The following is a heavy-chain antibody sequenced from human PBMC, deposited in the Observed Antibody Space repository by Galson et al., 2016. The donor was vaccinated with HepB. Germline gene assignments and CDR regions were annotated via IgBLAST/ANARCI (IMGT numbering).Heavy chain of an antibody. CDR1: GFTFSSYW. CDR3: ATGYYHDSSGYYHHFDY. V-gene: IGHV3-7*01. J-gene: IGHJ4*02. D-gene: IGHD3-22*01. CDR2: IKVDESEK. Sequence: SLRLSCAASGFTFSSYWMSWVRQAPGKGLEWVANIKVDESEKSYVDSVKGRFTISRDNAKNSLYLQMNSLRAEDTAVYYCATGYYHDSSGYYHHFDYWGQGTLVTVSS.